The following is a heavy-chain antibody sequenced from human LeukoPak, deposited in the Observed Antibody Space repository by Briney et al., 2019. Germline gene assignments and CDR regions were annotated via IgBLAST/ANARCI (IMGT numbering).Heavy chain of an antibody. Sequence: SETLSLTCTVSGGSLCSSSYYWGWIRHPPGKWLEWLGIIYYSASTYYIPSLKSRVTISVDTSKKQFSLKLSSVTAADTAVYYCARQDFWSGYPIDYWGQGTLVTVSS. J-gene: IGHJ4*02. CDR1: GGSLCSSSYY. CDR2: IYYSAST. V-gene: IGHV4-39*07. D-gene: IGHD3-3*01. CDR3: ARQDFWSGYPIDY.